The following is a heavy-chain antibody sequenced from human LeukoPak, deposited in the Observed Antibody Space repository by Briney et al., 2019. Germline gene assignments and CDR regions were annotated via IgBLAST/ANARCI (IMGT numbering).Heavy chain of an antibody. CDR3: ARASAGIAVAGTHFDY. V-gene: IGHV4-59*01. CDR1: GGSISSYY. D-gene: IGHD6-19*01. Sequence: SETLSLTCTVSGGSISSYYWSWIRQPPGKGLEWIGYIYYSGSTNYNPSLKSRVTISVDTSKNQFSLKLSPVTAADTAVYYCARASAGIAVAGTHFDYWGQGTLVTVSS. J-gene: IGHJ4*02. CDR2: IYYSGST.